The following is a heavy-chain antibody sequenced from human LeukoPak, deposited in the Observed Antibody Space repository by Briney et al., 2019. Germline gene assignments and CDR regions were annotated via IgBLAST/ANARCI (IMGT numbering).Heavy chain of an antibody. CDR2: ISSSGSST. D-gene: IGHD1-1*01. J-gene: IGHJ4*02. CDR1: GFTFSGYA. Sequence: GGSLRLSCATSGFTFSGYAMSWVRQAPGKGLEWVSTISSSGSSTYYADSVKGRFTIFRDNSKNTLYLQMNSLKAEDTAVYYCAKGMYNWNDFFFDYWGQGTLVTVSS. CDR3: AKGMYNWNDFFFDY. V-gene: IGHV3-23*01.